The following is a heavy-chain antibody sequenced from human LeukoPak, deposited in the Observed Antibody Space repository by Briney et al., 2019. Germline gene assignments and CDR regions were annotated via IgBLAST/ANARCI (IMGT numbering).Heavy chain of an antibody. CDR2: IKQDGSEK. D-gene: IGHD3-22*01. CDR1: GFTFSSYW. CDR3: ARNKGLYYYDSSGTFDY. Sequence: GGSLGLSCAASGFTFSSYWMSWVRQAPGKGLEWVANIKQDGSEKYYVDSVKGRFTISRDNAKNSLYLQMNSLRAEDTAVYYCARNKGLYYYDSSGTFDYWGQGTLVTVSS. J-gene: IGHJ4*02. V-gene: IGHV3-7*01.